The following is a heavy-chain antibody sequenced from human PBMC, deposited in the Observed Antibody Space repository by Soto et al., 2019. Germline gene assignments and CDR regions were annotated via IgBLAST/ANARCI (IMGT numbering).Heavy chain of an antibody. CDR2: ISSSSSTI. J-gene: IGHJ4*02. D-gene: IGHD3-10*01. Sequence: GVLRLSCAASGFTFSSYSMNWVRQAPGKGLEWVSYISSSSSTIYYADSVKGRFTISRDNAKNSLYLQMNSLRDEDTAVYYCARGANQEGLLWFGEFTDPLDYWGQGTLVTVSS. CDR1: GFTFSSYS. V-gene: IGHV3-48*02. CDR3: ARGANQEGLLWFGEFTDPLDY.